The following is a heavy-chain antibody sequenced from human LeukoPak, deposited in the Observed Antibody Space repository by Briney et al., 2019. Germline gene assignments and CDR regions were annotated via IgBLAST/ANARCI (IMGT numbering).Heavy chain of an antibody. CDR1: GGSFSGYY. D-gene: IGHD2-21*02. CDR2: INYSGST. CDR3: ARAGCGGDCYSVIFSYFDY. V-gene: IGHV4-34*01. Sequence: SETLSLTCAVYGGSFSGYYWSCIRQPPGKGLEWIGEINYSGSTNYNPSLKSRVTISVEPSKNQFSLKLSSVTAADTAVYYCARAGCGGDCYSVIFSYFDYWGQGTLVTVSS. J-gene: IGHJ4*02.